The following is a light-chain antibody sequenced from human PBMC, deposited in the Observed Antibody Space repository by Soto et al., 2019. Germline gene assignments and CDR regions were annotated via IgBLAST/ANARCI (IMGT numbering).Light chain of an antibody. CDR3: SSYAGSSNV. V-gene: IGLV2-8*01. J-gene: IGLJ1*01. CDR1: SSDVGGYNY. Sequence: QSALTQPPSASGSPRQSVAISCTGTSSDVGGYNYVSWYQQHPGKAPKLMIYEVNERPSGVPDRFSGSKSGNTASLTVSGLQAEDEADYYCSSYAGSSNVFGTGTKVTVL. CDR2: EVN.